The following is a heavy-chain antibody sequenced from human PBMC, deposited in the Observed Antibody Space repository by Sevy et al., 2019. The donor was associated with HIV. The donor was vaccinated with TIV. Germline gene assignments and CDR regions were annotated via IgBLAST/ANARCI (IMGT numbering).Heavy chain of an antibody. J-gene: IGHJ5*02. V-gene: IGHV1-3*04. D-gene: IGHD2-2*01. CDR1: GYTFSYYA. CDR2: INTANGNT. CDR3: ARDPGGLPAAMMGWFDP. Sequence: ASVKVSCKASGYTFSYYAVHWVRQAPGQRLEWMGWINTANGNTKYSQKFQGRLTITRDTYASIVYMQLSSLRSEDTAVYYCARDPGGLPAAMMGWFDPWGQGTLVTVSS.